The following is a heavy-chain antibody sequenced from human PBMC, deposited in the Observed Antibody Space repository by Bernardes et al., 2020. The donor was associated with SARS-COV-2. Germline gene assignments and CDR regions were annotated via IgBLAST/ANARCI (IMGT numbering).Heavy chain of an antibody. V-gene: IGHV3-7*01. D-gene: IGHD1-26*01. CDR3: ARDLYSGSYIRTYYYYGMDV. Sequence: GGSLRLSRAASGFTFSSYWMSWVRQAPGKGLEWVANIKQDGSEKYYVDSVKGRFTISRDNAKNSLYLQMNSLRAEDTAVYYCARDLYSGSYIRTYYYYGMDVWGQGTTVTVSS. CDR2: IKQDGSEK. J-gene: IGHJ6*02. CDR1: GFTFSSYW.